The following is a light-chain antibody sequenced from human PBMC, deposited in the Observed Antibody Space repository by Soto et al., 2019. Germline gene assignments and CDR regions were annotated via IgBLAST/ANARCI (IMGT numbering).Light chain of an antibody. V-gene: IGKV1-39*01. Sequence: DIQMTQSPSSLSASVGDRVTITCRASEGISSYLNWYQLKPGTAPKLLIYAASNLQSGVPPRFSGSGSGKDFTLTIAALQPDDFATYYCQQSYSTPITFGQGTRLEIK. CDR1: EGISSY. J-gene: IGKJ5*01. CDR3: QQSYSTPIT. CDR2: AAS.